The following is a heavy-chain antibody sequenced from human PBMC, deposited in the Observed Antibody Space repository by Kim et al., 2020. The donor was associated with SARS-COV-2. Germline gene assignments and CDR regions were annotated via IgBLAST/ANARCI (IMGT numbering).Heavy chain of an antibody. V-gene: IGHV3-30*18. J-gene: IGHJ5*02. CDR3: AKDEGPILRYFDWGHLSCFDP. CDR1: GFTFSSYG. Sequence: GGSLRLSCAASGFTFSSYGMHWVRQAPGKGLEWVAVISYDGSNKYYADSVKGRFTISRDNSKNTLYLQMNSLRAEDTAVYYCAKDEGPILRYFDWGHLSCFDPWGQGTLVTVSS. CDR2: ISYDGSNK. D-gene: IGHD3-9*01.